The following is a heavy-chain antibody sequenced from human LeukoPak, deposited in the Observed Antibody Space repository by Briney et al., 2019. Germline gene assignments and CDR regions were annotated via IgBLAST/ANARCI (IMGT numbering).Heavy chain of an antibody. CDR1: DGPISSYY. V-gene: IGHV4-59*01. CDR3: ARGARGYSYGSTGGYNWFDP. D-gene: IGHD5-18*01. J-gene: IGHJ5*02. Sequence: PSETLSLTCTVSDGPISSYYWSWIRQPPGKGLEWIGYIYYSGSTNYNPSLKSRVTISVDTSKNQFSLKLSFVTAADTAVYYCARGARGYSYGSTGGYNWFDPWGQGTLVTVSS. CDR2: IYYSGST.